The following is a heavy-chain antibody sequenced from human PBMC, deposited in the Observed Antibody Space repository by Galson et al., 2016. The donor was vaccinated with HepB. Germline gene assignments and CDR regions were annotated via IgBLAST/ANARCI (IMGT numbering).Heavy chain of an antibody. J-gene: IGHJ4*02. V-gene: IGHV3-15*01. CDR2: IKSKADGGTT. CDR1: GFTFSDYV. Sequence: SLRLSCAASGFTFSDYVISWVRQAPGKGLEWVGRIKSKADGGTTDYAAPVKGRFTISRNDSMNTLYLQVNSLKTEDTAVYYCTKEGDYWGQGTLVTVSS. CDR3: TKEGDY.